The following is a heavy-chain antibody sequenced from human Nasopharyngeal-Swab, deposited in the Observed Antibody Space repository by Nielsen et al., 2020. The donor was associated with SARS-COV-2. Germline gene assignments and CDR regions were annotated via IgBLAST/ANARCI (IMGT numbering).Heavy chain of an antibody. V-gene: IGHV3-33*01. J-gene: IGHJ3*01. Sequence: GSLKISCVASGFTFNTHGMHWVRQVPGKGLEWVATIWYDGSNKYYADSVKGRFTVSRDNSKNTLFLEMDSLRAEDTAVYYCARGSSVHAFDVWGQGTEVTVSS. D-gene: IGHD3-10*01. CDR3: ARGSSVHAFDV. CDR1: GFTFNTHG. CDR2: IWYDGSNK.